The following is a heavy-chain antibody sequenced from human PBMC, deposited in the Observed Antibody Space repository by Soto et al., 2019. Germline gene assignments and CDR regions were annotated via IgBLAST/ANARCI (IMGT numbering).Heavy chain of an antibody. Sequence: YYWSWIRQPPGKGLEWIGYIYYTGGTNYNPSLESRVTLSVDTSKNQLSLKLTSVTAADTAVYYCATYDDTGRGYVSRFDYWGQGALVSVSS. V-gene: IGHV4-59*12. CDR3: ATYDDTGRGYVSRFDY. CDR1: YY. CDR2: IYYTGGT. D-gene: IGHD3-3*01. J-gene: IGHJ4*02.